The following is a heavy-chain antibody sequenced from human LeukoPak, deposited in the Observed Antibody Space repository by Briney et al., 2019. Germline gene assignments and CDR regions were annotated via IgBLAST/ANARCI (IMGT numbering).Heavy chain of an antibody. CDR1: GFIFSNSW. Sequence: GGSLRLSCVASGFIFSNSWMSWVRQAPGKGLEWVANIKHDGGEKYYVDSVKGRFAISRDNAKNSLDLQMNNLRVEDTAVYYCATSQTTSGRYGNAFDIWGQGTTVTV. CDR2: IKHDGGEK. V-gene: IGHV3-7*01. D-gene: IGHD6-19*01. J-gene: IGHJ3*02. CDR3: ATSQTTSGRYGNAFDI.